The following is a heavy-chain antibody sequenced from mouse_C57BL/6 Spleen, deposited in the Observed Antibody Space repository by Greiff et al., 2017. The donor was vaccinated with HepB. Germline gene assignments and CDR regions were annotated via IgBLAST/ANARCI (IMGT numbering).Heavy chain of an antibody. CDR1: GFTFSDYY. D-gene: IGHD4-1*01. J-gene: IGHJ1*03. Sequence: EVMLVESEGGLVQPGSSMKLSCTASGFTFSDYYMAWVRQVPEKGLECVANINYDGSSTYYLDSLKSRFIISRDNAKNILYLQMSSLKSEDTATYYCAREDWNWYFDVWGTGTTVTVSS. CDR2: INYDGSST. CDR3: AREDWNWYFDV. V-gene: IGHV5-16*01.